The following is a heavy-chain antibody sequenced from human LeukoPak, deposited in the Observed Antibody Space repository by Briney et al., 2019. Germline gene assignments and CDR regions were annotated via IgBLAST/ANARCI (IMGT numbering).Heavy chain of an antibody. D-gene: IGHD3-10*01. CDR2: ISSSSSSI. J-gene: IGHJ4*02. CDR1: GFTFSSYT. Sequence: GGSLRLSCAASGFTFSSYTMNWVRQAPGKGLEWVSSISSSSSSIYYAGSLKGRFTISRDNAKNSLYLQMTSLRAEDTALYYCAREAFQFGQYYFDYWGQGTPVTVSS. V-gene: IGHV3-21*01. CDR3: AREAFQFGQYYFDY.